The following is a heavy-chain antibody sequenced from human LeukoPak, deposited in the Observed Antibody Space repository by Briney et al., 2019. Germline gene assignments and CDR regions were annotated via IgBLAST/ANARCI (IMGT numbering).Heavy chain of an antibody. Sequence: ASVKVSCKASGYTFTGYYMHWVRQAPGQGLEWMGWINPNSGGTNYAQKLQGRVTMTRDTSISTAYMELSRLRSDDTAVYYCARGFWGRYCTSGVCYFRRSFDYWGQGTLVTVSS. J-gene: IGHJ4*02. CDR1: GYTFTGYY. D-gene: IGHD2-8*01. CDR3: ARGFWGRYCTSGVCYFRRSFDY. CDR2: INPNSGGT. V-gene: IGHV1-2*02.